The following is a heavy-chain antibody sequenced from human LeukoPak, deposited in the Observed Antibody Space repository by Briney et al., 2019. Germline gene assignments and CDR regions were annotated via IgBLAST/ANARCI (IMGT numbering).Heavy chain of an antibody. CDR2: INHSGST. V-gene: IGHV4-34*01. CDR3: ARWYCSSTSCYPVDY. CDR1: GGSFSGYY. J-gene: IGHJ4*02. D-gene: IGHD2-2*01. Sequence: SETLSLTCAVYGGSFSGYYWSWIRQPPGKGLEWIGEINHSGSTNYNPSLKSQVTISVDTSKNQFSLKLSSVTAADTAVYYCARWYCSSTSCYPVDYWGQGTLVTVSS.